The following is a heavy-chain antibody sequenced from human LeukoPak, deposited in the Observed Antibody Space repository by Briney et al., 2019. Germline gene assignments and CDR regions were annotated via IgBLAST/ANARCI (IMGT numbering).Heavy chain of an antibody. V-gene: IGHV1-18*01. Sequence: ASVKVSCKASGYTFTSYGISWVRQAPGQGLEWMGWISAYNGNTNYAQKLQGRVTMTEDTSTDTAYMELSSLRSEDTAVYYCATSFGYSGSYGDYWGQGTLVTVSS. J-gene: IGHJ4*02. CDR3: ATSFGYSGSYGDY. D-gene: IGHD1-26*01. CDR2: ISAYNGNT. CDR1: GYTFTSYG.